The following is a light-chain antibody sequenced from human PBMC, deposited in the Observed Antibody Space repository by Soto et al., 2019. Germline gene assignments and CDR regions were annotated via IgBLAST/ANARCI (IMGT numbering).Light chain of an antibody. J-gene: IGLJ1*01. CDR3: QSYDSSLSGSYV. V-gene: IGLV1-40*01. CDR1: SSNIGAGYD. CDR2: GNS. Sequence: QSVLTQPPSVSGAPGQRVTISCTGSSSNIGAGYDVHWYQQLPGTAPKLLIYGNSNRLSGVPDRFSGSKSGTSASLAITGLQAEDEADYYCQSYDSSLSGSYVFGTGTKVTVL.